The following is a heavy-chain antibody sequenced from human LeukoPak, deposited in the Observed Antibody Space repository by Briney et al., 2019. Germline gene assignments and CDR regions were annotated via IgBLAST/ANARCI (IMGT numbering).Heavy chain of an antibody. D-gene: IGHD3-10*01. CDR1: GGSISSYY. V-gene: IGHV4-59*12. CDR3: ARARWGSGSYYDY. Sequence: PSETLSLTCTVSGGSISSYYWSWIRQPPGKGLEWIGYIYYSGTTNYNPSLKSRVTISVDTSKNQFSLKLSSVTAADTAVYYCARARWGSGSYYDYWGQGTLVTVSS. J-gene: IGHJ4*02. CDR2: IYYSGTT.